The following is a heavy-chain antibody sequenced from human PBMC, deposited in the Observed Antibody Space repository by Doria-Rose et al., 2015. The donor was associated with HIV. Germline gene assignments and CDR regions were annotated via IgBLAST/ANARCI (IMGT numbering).Heavy chain of an antibody. CDR3: ARIKSSRWYHKYYFDF. V-gene: IGHV2-26*01. J-gene: IGHJ4*02. Sequence: QITLKESGPLLVKPTETLTLTCTVSGVSLSSPGMGVSWIRQPPGKALEWLANIFSDDERSYKTSLKSRLTISRGTSKSQVVLIMTDMDPVDTATYYCARIKSSRWYHKYYFDFWGQGTLVIVSA. CDR2: IFSDDER. CDR1: GVSLSSPGMG. D-gene: IGHD6-13*01.